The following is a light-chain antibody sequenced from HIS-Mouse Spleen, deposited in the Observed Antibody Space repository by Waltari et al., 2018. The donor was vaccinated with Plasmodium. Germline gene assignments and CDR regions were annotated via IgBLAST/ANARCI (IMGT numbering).Light chain of an antibody. Sequence: QSALTQPASVSGSPGQSTTISCTGTSSDVRSYNLVSWYQPHPGKAPKLMSYEGSKRPSGVSNRFSGSKSGNTASLTISGLQAEDEADYYCCSYAGSSTWVFGGGTKLTVL. CDR2: EGS. V-gene: IGLV2-23*01. J-gene: IGLJ3*02. CDR1: SSDVRSYNL. CDR3: CSYAGSSTWV.